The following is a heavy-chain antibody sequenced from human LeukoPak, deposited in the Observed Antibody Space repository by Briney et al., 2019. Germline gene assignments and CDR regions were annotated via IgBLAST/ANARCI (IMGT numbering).Heavy chain of an antibody. CDR3: ARTKLRFLEWPYYMDV. CDR1: GGSVSSGSYY. V-gene: IGHV4-61*10. D-gene: IGHD3-3*01. J-gene: IGHJ6*03. CDR2: IYTSGST. Sequence: PSETLSLTCTVSGGSVSSGSYYWSWIRQPAGKGLEWIGRIYTSGSTNYNPSLKSRVTISVDTSKNQFSLKLSSVTAADTAVYYCARTKLRFLEWPYYMDVWGKGTTVTVSS.